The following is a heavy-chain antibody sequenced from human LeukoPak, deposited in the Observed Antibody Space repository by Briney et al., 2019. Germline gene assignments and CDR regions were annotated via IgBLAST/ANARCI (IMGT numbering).Heavy chain of an antibody. CDR3: AREGCLGICWFDP. CDR1: GFTFSNYW. J-gene: IGHJ5*02. CDR2: IKQDGSEK. D-gene: IGHD7-27*01. V-gene: IGHV3-7*01. Sequence: GGSLRLSCVASGFTFSNYWMSWVRQAPGKGLEWVANIKQDGSEKYYVDSVKGRFTISRDNAKNSLYLQMNSLRAEDTTVYYCAREGCLGICWFDPWGQGTLVTVSS.